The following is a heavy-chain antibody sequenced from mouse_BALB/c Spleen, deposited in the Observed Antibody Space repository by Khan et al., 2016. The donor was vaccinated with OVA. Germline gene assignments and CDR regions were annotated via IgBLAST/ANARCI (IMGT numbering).Heavy chain of an antibody. J-gene: IGHJ3*01. CDR1: GFTFSNYG. CDR2: ISSGDTT. V-gene: IGHV5-6-5*01. CDR3: ARDYWFAY. Sequence: EVELVESGGGLVKPGGSLKLSCAASGFTFSNYGVSWVRQTPEKRLEWVASISSGDTTYYPDSVEGRFTISRDKARNILYLQMSSLRSEDTAMYYCARDYWFAYWGQGTLVTVSA.